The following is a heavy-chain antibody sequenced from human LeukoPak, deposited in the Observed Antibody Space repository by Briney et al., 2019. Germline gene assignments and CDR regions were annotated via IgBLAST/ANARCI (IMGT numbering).Heavy chain of an antibody. J-gene: IGHJ4*02. Sequence: GGSLRLSCAASGFTFSSYRMNWVRQAPGEGLEWVSSISSSSSYIYYADSVKGRFTISRDDAKNSLYLQMNSLRAEDTAVYYCAGIYYGSGSFDYWGQGTLVTVSS. CDR2: ISSSSSYI. V-gene: IGHV3-21*01. CDR1: GFTFSSYR. CDR3: AGIYYGSGSFDY. D-gene: IGHD3-10*01.